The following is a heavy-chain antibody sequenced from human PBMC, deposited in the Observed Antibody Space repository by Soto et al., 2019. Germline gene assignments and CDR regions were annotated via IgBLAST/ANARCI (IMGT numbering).Heavy chain of an antibody. Sequence: EVQLLESGGGLVQPGVSLRLSCAASGFTFSSYAMSWVRQAPGKGLEWVSSINVDDNTYYADSVRGRFTISRDNSKNTVYLQMDSLRAEDTPIYYCAKNYSFDHWGQATLVTFSS. CDR2: INVDDNT. J-gene: IGHJ4*02. V-gene: IGHV3-23*01. CDR1: GFTFSSYA. D-gene: IGHD3-10*01. CDR3: AKNYSFDH.